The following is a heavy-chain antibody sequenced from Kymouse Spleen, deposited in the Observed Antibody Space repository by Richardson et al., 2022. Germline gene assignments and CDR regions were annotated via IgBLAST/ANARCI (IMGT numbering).Heavy chain of an antibody. V-gene: IGHV4-31*03. D-gene: IGHD1-14*01. CDR3: ARGPDRYYYYYGMDV. CDR1: GGSISSGGYY. CDR2: IYYSGST. J-gene: IGHJ6*02. Sequence: QVQLQESGPGLVKPSQTLSLTCTVSGGSISSGGYYWSWIRQHPGKGLEWIGYIYYSGSTYYNPSLKSRVTISVDTSKNQFSLKLSSVTAADTAVYYCARGPDRYYYYYGMDVWGQGTTVTVSS.